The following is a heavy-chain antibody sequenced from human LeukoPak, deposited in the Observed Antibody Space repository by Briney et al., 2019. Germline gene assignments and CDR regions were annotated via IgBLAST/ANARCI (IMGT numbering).Heavy chain of an antibody. CDR2: IIPIFGTA. Sequence: SVKVSCKASGYTFTSYYMHWVRQAPGQGLEWMGGIIPIFGTANYAQKFQGRVTITADESTSTAYMELSSLRSEDTAVYYCARDGYSYGIPLDYWGQGTLVTVSS. CDR3: ARDGYSYGIPLDY. J-gene: IGHJ4*02. CDR1: GYTFTSYY. V-gene: IGHV1-69*13. D-gene: IGHD5-18*01.